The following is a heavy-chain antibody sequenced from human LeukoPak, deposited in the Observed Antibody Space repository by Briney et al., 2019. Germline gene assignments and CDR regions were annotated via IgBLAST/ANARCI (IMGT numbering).Heavy chain of an antibody. J-gene: IGHJ4*02. CDR3: ARAYRGRDSSGYYDY. Sequence: GGSLRLSCAASGFTFSSYSMNWVRQAPGKGLEWVSSISSSSSYIYYADSVEGRFTISRDNAKNSLYLQMNSLRAEDTAVYYCARAYRGRDSSGYYDYWGQGTLVTVSS. CDR1: GFTFSSYS. V-gene: IGHV3-21*01. CDR2: ISSSSSYI. D-gene: IGHD3-22*01.